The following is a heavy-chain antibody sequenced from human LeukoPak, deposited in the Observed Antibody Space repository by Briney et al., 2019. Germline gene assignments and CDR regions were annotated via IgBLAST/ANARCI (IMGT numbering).Heavy chain of an antibody. CDR2: INHSGST. J-gene: IGHJ5*02. CDR3: ARGFTANCSSTSCYRPSNWFDP. D-gene: IGHD2-2*01. Sequence: TASETLSLTCAVYGGSFSGYYWSWIRQPPGKGLEWIGGINHSGSTNYNPSLKSRVTISVDTSKNQFSLKLSSVTAADTAVYYCARGFTANCSSTSCYRPSNWFDPWGQGTMVTVSS. V-gene: IGHV4-34*01. CDR1: GGSFSGYY.